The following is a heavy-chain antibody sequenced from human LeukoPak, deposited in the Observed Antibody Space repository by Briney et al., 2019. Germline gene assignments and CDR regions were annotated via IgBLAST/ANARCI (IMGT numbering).Heavy chain of an antibody. V-gene: IGHV3-30-3*01. Sequence: GGSLRRSCAASGFTFSSYAMHWVRQAPGKGLEWVAVISYDGSNKYYADCVKGRFTISRDNSKNTLYLQMNSLRAEDTAVYYCARGTYYYDSSGYLLDYWGQGTLVTVSS. CDR1: GFTFSSYA. J-gene: IGHJ4*02. CDR3: ARGTYYYDSSGYLLDY. CDR2: ISYDGSNK. D-gene: IGHD3-22*01.